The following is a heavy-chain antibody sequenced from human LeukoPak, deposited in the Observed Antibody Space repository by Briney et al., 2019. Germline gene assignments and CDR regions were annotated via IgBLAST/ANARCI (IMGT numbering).Heavy chain of an antibody. V-gene: IGHV3-23*01. J-gene: IGHJ4*02. Sequence: VGSLRLSCAASGFTFSSYAMSWVRQAPGKGLEWVSAISGSGGSTYYADSVKGRFTISRDNSKNTLYLQINRLRTVDTAVYYCAGFEYSSSSEDYWGQGTLVTVSS. CDR1: GFTFSSYA. CDR3: AGFEYSSSSEDY. CDR2: ISGSGGST. D-gene: IGHD6-6*01.